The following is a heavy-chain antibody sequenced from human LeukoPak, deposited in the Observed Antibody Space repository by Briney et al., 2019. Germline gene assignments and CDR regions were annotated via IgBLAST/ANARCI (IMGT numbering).Heavy chain of an antibody. Sequence: TSETLSLTCAVYGVSFSGYNWSWIRHPPGKGLEWIGELNHSGSTNYNPSLKSRVNISVDTSKNQFSLKLSSVTAADTAVYYCARGGSSSWYYFDYWGQGTLVTVSS. CDR2: LNHSGST. CDR1: GVSFSGYN. CDR3: ARGGSSSWYYFDY. D-gene: IGHD6-13*01. J-gene: IGHJ4*02. V-gene: IGHV4-34*01.